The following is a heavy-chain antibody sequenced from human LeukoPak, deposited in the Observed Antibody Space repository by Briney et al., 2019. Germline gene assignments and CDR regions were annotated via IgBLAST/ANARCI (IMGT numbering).Heavy chain of an antibody. Sequence: GGSLRLSCAASGFTVSSNYMSWVRQAPGKGLEWVSVIYSGGSTYYADSVKGRFTISRDNSKNTLYLQMNSLRAEDTAVYYCARVCGTYPCYYGMDVWGQGATVTVSS. CDR2: IYSGGST. CDR1: GFTVSSNY. D-gene: IGHD1-26*01. CDR3: ARVCGTYPCYYGMDV. V-gene: IGHV3-53*01. J-gene: IGHJ6*02.